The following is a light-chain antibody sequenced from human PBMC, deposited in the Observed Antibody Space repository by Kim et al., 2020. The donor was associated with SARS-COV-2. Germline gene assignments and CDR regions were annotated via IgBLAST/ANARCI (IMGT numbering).Light chain of an antibody. CDR2: WAS. V-gene: IGKV4-1*01. CDR1: QSVLYSSNNKSY. Sequence: TINCKSSQSVLYSSNNKSYLAWYQQKPGQPPKLLIYWASTRESGVPDRFSGSGSGTDFTLTISSLQAEDVAVYYCQQYYSTPTWTFGQGTKVEIK. CDR3: QQYYSTPTWT. J-gene: IGKJ1*01.